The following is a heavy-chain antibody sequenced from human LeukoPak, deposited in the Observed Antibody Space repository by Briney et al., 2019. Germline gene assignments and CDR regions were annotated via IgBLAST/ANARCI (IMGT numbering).Heavy chain of an antibody. CDR1: GFTFNNFA. J-gene: IGHJ4*02. CDR3: ARSFYYGSATYCDY. Sequence: GGSLRLSCAGSGFTFNNFAMHWVRQAPDKGLEWVAVVSYDGSNKYYADSVQGRFTISRDNSKNMLYLQMNSLRAEDTAVYYCARSFYYGSATYCDYWGQGTLDTVSS. CDR2: VSYDGSNK. D-gene: IGHD3-10*01. V-gene: IGHV3-30-3*01.